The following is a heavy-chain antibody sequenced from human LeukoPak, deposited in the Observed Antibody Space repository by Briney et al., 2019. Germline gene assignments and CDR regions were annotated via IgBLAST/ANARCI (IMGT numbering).Heavy chain of an antibody. CDR2: TDSDGSTT. Sequence: PGGSLRLSCAASGFTLSSSWMHWVRQAPGKGLVWVSRTDSDGSTTTYADSVKGRFTVSRDNAKNTLYLQMNSLRAEDTAVYYCIRALNGDKDYWGQGTLVTVSS. J-gene: IGHJ4*02. D-gene: IGHD3-9*01. V-gene: IGHV3-74*01. CDR3: IRALNGDKDY. CDR1: GFTLSSSW.